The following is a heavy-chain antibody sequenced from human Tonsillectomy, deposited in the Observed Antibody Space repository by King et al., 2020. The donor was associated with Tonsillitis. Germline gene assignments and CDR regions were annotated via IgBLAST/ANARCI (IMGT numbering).Heavy chain of an antibody. CDR3: AKEGEVVPVAIWGYYYYYMDV. J-gene: IGHJ6*03. D-gene: IGHD2-2*02. Sequence: VQLVESGGGVVQPGRSLRLSCAASGFTFSSYGMHWVRQAPGKGLEWVAVISYDGSNKYYADSVKGIFTISRDNSKNTLYLQVNSLRAEDTAVYFCAKEGEVVPVAIWGYYYYYMDVWGKGTTVTVSS. CDR2: ISYDGSNK. V-gene: IGHV3-30*18. CDR1: GFTFSSYG.